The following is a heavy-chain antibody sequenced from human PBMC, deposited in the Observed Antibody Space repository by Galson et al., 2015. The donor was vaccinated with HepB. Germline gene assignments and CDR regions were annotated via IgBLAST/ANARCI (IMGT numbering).Heavy chain of an antibody. Sequence: FLRLSCAASGFTFSDYYMSWIRQAPGKGLEWVADFWADGTNKYYADSVKGRFTVSGDNSKNTLYLEMNSLRGEDTALYYCAADRSYGSLDYWGQGTLVTVSS. J-gene: IGHJ4*02. CDR2: FWADGTNK. CDR3: AADRSYGSLDY. V-gene: IGHV3-33*08. D-gene: IGHD2-2*01. CDR1: GFTFSDYY.